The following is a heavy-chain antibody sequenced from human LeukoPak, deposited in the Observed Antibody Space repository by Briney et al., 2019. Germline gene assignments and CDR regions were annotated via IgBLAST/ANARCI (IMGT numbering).Heavy chain of an antibody. Sequence: GGSLRLSCAASGFTFSDYYMSWIRQAPGKGLEWVSYISSSGSTIYYADSVKGRFTISRDNSKNTLYLQMNSLRAEDTAVYYCARDLRYYDSSGYHNWFDPWGQGTLVTVSS. CDR2: ISSSGSTI. J-gene: IGHJ5*02. V-gene: IGHV3-11*01. CDR3: ARDLRYYDSSGYHNWFDP. D-gene: IGHD3-22*01. CDR1: GFTFSDYY.